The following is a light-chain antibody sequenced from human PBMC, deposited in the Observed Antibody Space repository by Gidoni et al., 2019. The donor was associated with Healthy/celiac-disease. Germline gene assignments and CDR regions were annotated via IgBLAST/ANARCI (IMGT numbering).Light chain of an antibody. CDR2: YAS. J-gene: IGKJ4*01. V-gene: IGKV3-11*01. CDR1: QSVSSY. CDR3: QQRSNWPPT. Sequence: EIVLTQSPATLSLSPGERATLSCRASQSVSSYLAWYQQKPGQAPRLLIYYASNRATCIPARFSGSGSGTDFTLTISSLEPEDFAVYYCQQRSNWPPTFGGGTKVEIK.